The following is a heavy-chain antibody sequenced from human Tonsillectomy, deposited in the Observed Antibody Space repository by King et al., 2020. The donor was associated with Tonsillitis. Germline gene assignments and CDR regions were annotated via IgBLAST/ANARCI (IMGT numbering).Heavy chain of an antibody. D-gene: IGHD5-18*01. Sequence: VQLVESGGGLVQPGGSLRLSCAASGFTFSSYAVSWVRQAPGKGLEWVSTVSGSGDSTFYADSVKGRFTISRDNLKNTLYLLMNTLRAEDTALYYCAKVVDTPMVNYFDHWGQGTLVTVSS. CDR2: VSGSGDST. J-gene: IGHJ4*02. CDR3: AKVVDTPMVNYFDH. CDR1: GFTFSSYA. V-gene: IGHV3-23*04.